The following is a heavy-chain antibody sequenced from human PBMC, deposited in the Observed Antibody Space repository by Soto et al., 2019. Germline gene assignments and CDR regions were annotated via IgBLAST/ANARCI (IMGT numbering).Heavy chain of an antibody. Sequence: QVQLVQSGAEVKKPGASVKVSCKTSGYTFTSYYMHWVRQAPGQGLEWVGIINPSGGRTSYAQKFQGRVTMTRDTATSTVYMELSSLRDEDTAVYYCARDGCITATCAGGGNWFDPWGQGTMVTVSS. D-gene: IGHD3-10*01. CDR1: GYTFTSYY. J-gene: IGHJ5*02. CDR2: INPSGGRT. V-gene: IGHV1-46*01. CDR3: ARDGCITATCAGGGNWFDP.